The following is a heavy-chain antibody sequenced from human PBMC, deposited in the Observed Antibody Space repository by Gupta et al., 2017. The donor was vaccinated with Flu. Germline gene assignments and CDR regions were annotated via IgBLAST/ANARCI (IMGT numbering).Heavy chain of an antibody. CDR2: ISYDGSNK. CDR1: GFTFNTYG. Sequence: QGQLVESGGGVVQPGTSLRLSWAASGFTFNTYGMHWVRQAPGKGLEWVAVISYDGSNKYYPDSVKGRFTISRDNSKTTVYLLLNSLTIEDTALYYCAKDSRGGRYFYGLDVWGQGTPVTVSS. J-gene: IGHJ6*02. D-gene: IGHD3-16*01. CDR3: AKDSRGGRYFYGLDV. V-gene: IGHV3-30*18.